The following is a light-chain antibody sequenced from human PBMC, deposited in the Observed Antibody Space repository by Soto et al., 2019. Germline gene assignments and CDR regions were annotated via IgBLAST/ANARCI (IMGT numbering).Light chain of an antibody. CDR3: SSYTTSNTRQIV. J-gene: IGLJ1*01. V-gene: IGLV2-14*01. Sequence: QSVLTQPASVSGSPGQSITISCTGTSSDVGGYNYVSWHQQHPGKAPKLMIYDVSNRPSGVSNPFSGSKSGNTASLTISGLQPEDEADYYCSSYTTSNTRQIVFGTGTKVTVL. CDR2: DVS. CDR1: SSDVGGYNY.